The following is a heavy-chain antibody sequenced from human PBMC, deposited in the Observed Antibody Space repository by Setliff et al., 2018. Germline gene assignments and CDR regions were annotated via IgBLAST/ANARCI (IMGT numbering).Heavy chain of an antibody. J-gene: IGHJ2*01. CDR1: GGSFSGYY. V-gene: IGHV4-34*01. CDR2: INHSGST. D-gene: IGHD4-17*01. Sequence: SETLSLTCAVYGGSFSGYYWSWIRQPPGKGLEWIGEINHSGSTNYNPSLKSRVTISVDTSKNQFSLKLSSVTAADTAVYYCASLTTVTTDWYFDLWGRGTLVTV. CDR3: ASLTTVTTDWYFDL.